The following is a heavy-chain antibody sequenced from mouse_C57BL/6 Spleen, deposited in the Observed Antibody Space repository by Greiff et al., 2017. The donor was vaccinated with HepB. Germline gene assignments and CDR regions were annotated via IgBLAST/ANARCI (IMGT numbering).Heavy chain of an antibody. Sequence: QVQLQQPGAELVKPGASVKMSCKASGYTFTSYWITWVKQRPGQGLEWIGDIYPGSGSTNYNEKFKSKATLTVDTSSSTAYMQLSSLTSEDSAVYYCARFYYGSSYEGFAYWGQGTLVTVSA. D-gene: IGHD1-1*01. J-gene: IGHJ3*01. CDR2: IYPGSGST. V-gene: IGHV1-55*01. CDR3: ARFYYGSSYEGFAY. CDR1: GYTFTSYW.